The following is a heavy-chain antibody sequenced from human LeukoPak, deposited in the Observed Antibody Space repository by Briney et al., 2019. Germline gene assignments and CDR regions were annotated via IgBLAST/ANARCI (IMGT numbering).Heavy chain of an antibody. CDR2: IYYSGST. CDR1: GGSFSSGDYY. D-gene: IGHD2-2*01. CDR3: ASRYCSSTSCLPFDP. J-gene: IGHJ5*02. V-gene: IGHV4-30-4*08. Sequence: SETLSLTCTVSGGSFSSGDYYWSWHRQPPGMGLEWIGYIYYSGSTYYNPSLKSRVTISVDTSKNQFSLKLSSVTAADTAVYYCASRYCSSTSCLPFDPWGQGTLVTVSS.